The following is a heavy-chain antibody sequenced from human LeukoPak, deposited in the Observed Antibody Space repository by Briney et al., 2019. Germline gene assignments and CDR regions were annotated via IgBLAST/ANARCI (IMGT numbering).Heavy chain of an antibody. D-gene: IGHD3-22*01. Sequence: GGSLRLSCAASGFTFSSYGMHWVRQAPGKGLEWVAFIRYDGSNKYYADSVKGRFTISRDNAKNSLYLQMNSLRAEDTAVYYCAKDYYDSSGYFDYWGQGTLVTVSS. CDR3: AKDYYDSSGYFDY. J-gene: IGHJ4*02. CDR2: IRYDGSNK. V-gene: IGHV3-30*02. CDR1: GFTFSSYG.